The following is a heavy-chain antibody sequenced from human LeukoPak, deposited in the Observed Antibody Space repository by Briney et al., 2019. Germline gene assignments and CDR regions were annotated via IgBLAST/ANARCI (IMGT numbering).Heavy chain of an antibody. V-gene: IGHV3-23*01. CDR1: GFTFNNYS. CDR2: ISGSGGST. Sequence: GGSLRLSCAASGFTFNNYSMNWVRQAPGKGLEWVSAISGSGGSTYYADSVKGRFTISRDNSKNTLYLQMNSLRAEDTAVYYCAKAAGYYYDSSGPYDYWGQGTLVTVSS. CDR3: AKAAGYYYDSSGPYDY. J-gene: IGHJ4*02. D-gene: IGHD3-22*01.